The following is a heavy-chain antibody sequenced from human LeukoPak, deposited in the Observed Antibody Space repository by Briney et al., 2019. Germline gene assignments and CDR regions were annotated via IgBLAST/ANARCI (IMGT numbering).Heavy chain of an antibody. V-gene: IGHV3-33*06. CDR3: AKDLYYYSWGAFDI. D-gene: IGHD3-10*01. Sequence: GGSLRLSCAASGFTFSSYWMHWVRQAPGKGLEWVAVIWYDGSNKYYADSVKGRFTISRDNSKNTLYLQMNSLRAEDTAVYYCAKDLYYYSWGAFDIWGQGTMVTVSS. CDR2: IWYDGSNK. CDR1: GFTFSSYW. J-gene: IGHJ3*02.